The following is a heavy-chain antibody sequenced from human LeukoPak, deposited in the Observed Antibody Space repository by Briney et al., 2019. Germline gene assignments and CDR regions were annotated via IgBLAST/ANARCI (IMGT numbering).Heavy chain of an antibody. J-gene: IGHJ4*02. CDR2: ISYDGSNK. V-gene: IGHV3-30*18. Sequence: PGGSLRLSCAASGFTFSSYGMHWVRQAPGKGLEWVAVISYDGSNKYYADSVKGRFTISRDNSKNTLYLQMNSLRAEDTAVYYCAKDLGHYYGSGGFDYWGQGTLVTVSS. D-gene: IGHD3-10*01. CDR1: GFTFSSYG. CDR3: AKDLGHYYGSGGFDY.